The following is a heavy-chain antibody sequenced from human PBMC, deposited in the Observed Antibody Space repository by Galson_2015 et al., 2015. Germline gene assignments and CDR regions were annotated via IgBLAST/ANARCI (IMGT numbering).Heavy chain of an antibody. Sequence: SETLSLTCTVSGDPISTYYWSWIRQSPGQGLEWVGSVHYSGSTNYNPSFKSRVTISIDKSKNQFSLKLTSVTAADTAVYYCSREGAFGETPWGQGTLVTVSS. CDR1: GDPISTYY. J-gene: IGHJ5*02. CDR2: VHYSGST. V-gene: IGHV4-59*01. D-gene: IGHD3-10*01. CDR3: SREGAFGETP.